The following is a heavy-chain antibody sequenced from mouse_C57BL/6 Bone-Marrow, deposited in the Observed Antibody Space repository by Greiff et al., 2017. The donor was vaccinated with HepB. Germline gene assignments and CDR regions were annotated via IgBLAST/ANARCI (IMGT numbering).Heavy chain of an antibody. Sequence: DVQLVESEGGLVQPGSSMKLSCTASGFTFSDYYMAWVRQVPEKGLEWVANINYDGSSTYYLDSLKSRFIISRDNAKNILYLQMSSLKSEDTATYYCARGPPWFAYWGQGTLVTVSA. CDR2: INYDGSST. V-gene: IGHV5-16*01. CDR1: GFTFSDYY. J-gene: IGHJ3*01. CDR3: ARGPPWFAY.